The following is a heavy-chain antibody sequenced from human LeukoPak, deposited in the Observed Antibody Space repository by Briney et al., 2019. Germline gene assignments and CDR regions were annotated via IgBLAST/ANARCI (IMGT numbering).Heavy chain of an antibody. CDR1: GFTFSSYA. J-gene: IGHJ4*02. V-gene: IGHV3-23*01. Sequence: GGSLRLSCAASGFTFSSYAMSWVRQAPGKGLEWVSAISGSGGSTYYADSVKGRFTISRDNSKNTLYLQMNSLRAEDTAVYYCAKDLYSGSYGGGYYFDYWGQGTLVTVSS. CDR2: ISGSGGST. D-gene: IGHD1-26*01. CDR3: AKDLYSGSYGGGYYFDY.